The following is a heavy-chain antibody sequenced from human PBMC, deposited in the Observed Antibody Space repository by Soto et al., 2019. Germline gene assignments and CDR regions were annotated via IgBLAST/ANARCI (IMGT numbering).Heavy chain of an antibody. CDR2: ISSSSSYI. Sequence: EVQLVESGGGLVKPGGSLRLSCAASGFTFSSYSMNWVRQAPGKGLEWVSSISSSSSYIYYADSVKGRFTISRDNAKNSLCLQMNSLRAEDTAVYYCARSEWFGDRVAFDIWGQGTMVTVSS. V-gene: IGHV3-21*01. D-gene: IGHD3-10*01. J-gene: IGHJ3*02. CDR1: GFTFSSYS. CDR3: ARSEWFGDRVAFDI.